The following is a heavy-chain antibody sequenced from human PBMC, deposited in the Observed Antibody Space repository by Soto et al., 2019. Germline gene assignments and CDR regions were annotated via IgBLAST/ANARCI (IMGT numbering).Heavy chain of an antibody. J-gene: IGHJ6*02. CDR2: IYYSGST. CDR1: GGSISSYY. CDR3: ARGRGSGSSFYYYGMDV. V-gene: IGHV4-59*01. D-gene: IGHD3-10*01. Sequence: SETLSLTCTVCGGSISSYYWSWIRQPPGKGLEWIGYIYYSGSTNYNPSLKSRVTISVDTSKNQFSLKLSSVTAADTAVYYCARGRGSGSSFYYYGMDVWGQGTTVTVSS.